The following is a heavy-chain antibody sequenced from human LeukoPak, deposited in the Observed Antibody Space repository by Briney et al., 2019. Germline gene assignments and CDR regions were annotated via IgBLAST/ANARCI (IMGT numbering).Heavy chain of an antibody. D-gene: IGHD3/OR15-3a*01. J-gene: IGHJ4*02. CDR2: INPNSGGT. CDR1: GYTFTGYY. V-gene: IGHV1-2*04. CDR3: ARFWTGYLPDY. Sequence: ASVKVSCKASGYTFTGYYMHWVRQAPGQGLEWMGWINPNSGGTNYAQKFQGWVTMTRDTSITTAYMELRRLRSDDTAVYYCARFWTGYLPDYWGQGTLVTVSS.